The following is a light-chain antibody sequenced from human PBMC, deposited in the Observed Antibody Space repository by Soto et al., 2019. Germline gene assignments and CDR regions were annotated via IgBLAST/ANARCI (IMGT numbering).Light chain of an antibody. Sequence: DIQMTQSPSTLSASVGDRVTITCRASQSISSWLAWYQQKPGKAPKLLIYKASSLESGVPSRFSGSGSGTEFTLTISSLQPVDFATYYCQQYNGTFGQGTKVEIK. CDR1: QSISSW. J-gene: IGKJ1*01. V-gene: IGKV1-5*03. CDR2: KAS. CDR3: QQYNGT.